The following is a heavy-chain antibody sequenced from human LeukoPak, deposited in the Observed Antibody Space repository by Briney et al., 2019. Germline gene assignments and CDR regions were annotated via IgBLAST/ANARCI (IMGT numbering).Heavy chain of an antibody. CDR1: GFSFSSYW. V-gene: IGHV3-7*01. J-gene: IGHJ4*02. Sequence: GSLRLSCAASGFSFSSYWKSWVRQTPENGLEFVGNIDRDGGVRNYMDSLKGRCTIPRDNGKKSLYLEINSLRADDTAVYYCARDPGSSAFDLWGRGALVTVSS. CDR3: ARDPGSSAFDL. D-gene: IGHD1-14*01. CDR2: IDRDGGVR.